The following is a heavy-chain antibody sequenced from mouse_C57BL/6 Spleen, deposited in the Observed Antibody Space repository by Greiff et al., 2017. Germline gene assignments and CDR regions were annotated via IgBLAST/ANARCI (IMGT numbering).Heavy chain of an antibody. CDR3: AGHYYGSSYNYYSMDY. Sequence: QVQLKQPGAELVKPGASVKLSCKASGYTFTSYWMHWVKQRPGRGLEWIGRIDPNSGGTKYNEKFKSKATLTADKPSSTAYMQLSSLTSEDPAVYYCAGHYYGSSYNYYSMDYWGQGTSVTVSS. CDR2: IDPNSGGT. J-gene: IGHJ4*01. V-gene: IGHV1-72*01. CDR1: GYTFTSYW. D-gene: IGHD1-1*01.